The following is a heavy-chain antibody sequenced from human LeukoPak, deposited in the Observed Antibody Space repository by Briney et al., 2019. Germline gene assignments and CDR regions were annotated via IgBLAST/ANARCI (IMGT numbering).Heavy chain of an antibody. D-gene: IGHD2-2*01. CDR2: IYTSGST. Sequence: PSQTLSLTCTVSGGSISSGSYYWSWIRQPAGKGLEWIGRIYTSGSTNYNPSLKSRVTISVDTSKNQFSLKLSSVTAADTAVYYCARDARGYCSSTSCYDAFDIWGQGTMVTVSS. CDR1: GGSISSGSYY. J-gene: IGHJ3*02. V-gene: IGHV4-61*02. CDR3: ARDARGYCSSTSCYDAFDI.